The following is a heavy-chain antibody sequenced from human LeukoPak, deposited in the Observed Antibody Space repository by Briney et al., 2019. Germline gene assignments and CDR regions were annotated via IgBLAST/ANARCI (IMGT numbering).Heavy chain of an antibody. D-gene: IGHD3-16*01. CDR1: GYSISRGYS. Sequence: SETLSLTCAVSGYSISRGYSWGWIRQPPGKGLEWIGNIYHSESTHYNPSLKSRVTISADTSKNQFSLKLTSVTAADTAVYYCARFDHVWETHGMGAFDLWGQGTMVTVSS. CDR3: ARFDHVWETHGMGAFDL. J-gene: IGHJ3*01. V-gene: IGHV4-38-2*01. CDR2: IYHSEST.